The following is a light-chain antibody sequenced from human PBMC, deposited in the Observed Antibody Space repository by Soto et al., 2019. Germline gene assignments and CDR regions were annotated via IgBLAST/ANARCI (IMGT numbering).Light chain of an antibody. V-gene: IGKV3-15*01. CDR2: GSS. J-gene: IGKJ4*01. CDR1: QSFRSH. CDR3: QQYDNWPLT. Sequence: VMTHSAGNLFVCPGEGATLXCRASQSFRSHLDWYQQEPGQPPRLLFCGSSTMAPGWPARFSGSGSGTAFTLTISSLQSDDFAVYYGQQYDNWPLTFGGGTKVEIK.